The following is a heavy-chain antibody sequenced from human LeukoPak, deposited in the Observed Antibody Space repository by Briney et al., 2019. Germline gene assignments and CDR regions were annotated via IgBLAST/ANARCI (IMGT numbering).Heavy chain of an antibody. CDR1: GGSISSYY. D-gene: IGHD3-9*01. CDR3: ARQHYDILNWFDP. Sequence: SETLSLTCTVSGGSISSYYWSWIRQPPGKGLEWIGYIYYSGSTNYNPSLKSRVTISVDTSKNQFSLKLSSVTAADTAVYYCARQHYDILNWFDPWGQGTLVTVSS. V-gene: IGHV4-59*08. CDR2: IYYSGST. J-gene: IGHJ5*02.